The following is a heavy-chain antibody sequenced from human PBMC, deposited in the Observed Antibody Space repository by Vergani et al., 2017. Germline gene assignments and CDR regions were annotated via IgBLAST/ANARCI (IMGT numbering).Heavy chain of an antibody. CDR2: ISWNSGSI. Sequence: EVQLVESGGGLVQPGRSLRLSCAASGFTFDDYAMHWVRQAPGKGLEWVSGISWNSGSIGYADSVKGRFTISRDKAKNSLYLQMNSLRAEDMALYYCAKDMGGYDYGPLDYWGQGTLVTVSS. J-gene: IGHJ4*02. CDR1: GFTFDDYA. V-gene: IGHV3-9*03. CDR3: AKDMGGYDYGPLDY. D-gene: IGHD5-12*01.